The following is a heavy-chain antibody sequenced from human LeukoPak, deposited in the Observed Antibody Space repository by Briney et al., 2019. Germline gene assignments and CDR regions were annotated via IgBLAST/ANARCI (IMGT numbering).Heavy chain of an antibody. Sequence: PGGSLRLSCAASGFTFSSYAMSWVRQAPGKGLERVSGISGSGGSTYYADSVKGRFTISRDNSKNTLYLQMNSLRAEDTAVYYCAKSARYSSSWYPPFDYWGQGTLVTVSS. CDR3: AKSARYSSSWYPPFDY. CDR1: GFTFSSYA. D-gene: IGHD6-13*01. J-gene: IGHJ4*02. CDR2: ISGSGGST. V-gene: IGHV3-23*01.